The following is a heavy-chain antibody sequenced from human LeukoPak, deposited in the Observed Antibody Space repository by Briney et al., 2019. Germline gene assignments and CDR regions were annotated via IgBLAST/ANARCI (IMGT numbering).Heavy chain of an antibody. CDR1: GFTFSSYG. CDR2: ISYDGSNK. D-gene: IGHD5-12*01. CDR3: AKDLVATDLSYYYYGMDV. V-gene: IGHV3-30*18. J-gene: IGHJ6*02. Sequence: PGGSLRLSCAASGFTFSSYGMHWVRQAPGKGLEWVAVISYDGSNKYYADSVKGRFTISRDNSKNTLYLQMNSLRAEDTAVYYCAKDLVATDLSYYYYGMDVWGQGTTVTVSS.